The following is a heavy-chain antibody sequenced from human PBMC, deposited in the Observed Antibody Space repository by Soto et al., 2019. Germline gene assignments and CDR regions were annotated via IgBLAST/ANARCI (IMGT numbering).Heavy chain of an antibody. Sequence: PGESLKISCKGSGYSFTSYWISWVRQMPGKGLEWMGRIDPSDSYTNYSPSFQGHVTISADKSISTAYLQWSSLKASDTAMYYCARLNSPFEGGYYYYGMDVWGQGTTVTVSS. J-gene: IGHJ6*02. CDR1: GYSFTSYW. CDR2: IDPSDSYT. CDR3: ARLNSPFEGGYYYYGMDV. V-gene: IGHV5-10-1*01. D-gene: IGHD3-16*01.